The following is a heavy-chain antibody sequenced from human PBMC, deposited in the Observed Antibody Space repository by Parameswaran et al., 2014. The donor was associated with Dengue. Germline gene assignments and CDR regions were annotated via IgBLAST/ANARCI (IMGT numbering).Heavy chain of an antibody. Sequence: WVRQAPGQGLEWMGWINPNSGGTNYAQKFQGRVTMTRDTSISTAYMELSRPRSDDTAVYYCARDLYSNYFDYWGQGTLVTVSS. J-gene: IGHJ4*02. V-gene: IGHV1-2*02. CDR3: ARDLYSNYFDY. D-gene: IGHD4-11*01. CDR2: INPNSGGT.